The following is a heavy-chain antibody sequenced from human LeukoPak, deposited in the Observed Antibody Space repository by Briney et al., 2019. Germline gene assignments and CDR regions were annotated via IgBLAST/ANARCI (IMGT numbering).Heavy chain of an antibody. CDR2: INPSGGST. CDR1: GYTFTSYY. V-gene: IGHV1-46*01. J-gene: IGHJ4*02. Sequence: GASVKVSCKASGYTFTSYYMHRVRQAPGQGLEWMGIINPSGGSTSYAQKFQGRITMTRDTSTSTVYMELSSLRSEDTAAYYCARHYGDYALNYWGQGTLVTVSS. D-gene: IGHD4-17*01. CDR3: ARHYGDYALNY.